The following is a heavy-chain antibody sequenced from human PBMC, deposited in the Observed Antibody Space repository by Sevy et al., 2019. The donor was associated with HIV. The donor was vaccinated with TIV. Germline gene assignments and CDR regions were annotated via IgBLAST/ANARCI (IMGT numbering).Heavy chain of an antibody. CDR3: ARRAYGSSHYFDY. Sequence: SETLSLSCSVSGDSITSSSYYWGWIRQRPGKGLEWIGIIYYRGNTYYNPSLKSRVTIFVDKSKNHFSLKLTSVTAADTAFYYSARRAYGSSHYFDYWVQGTLVTVSS. V-gene: IGHV4-39*02. D-gene: IGHD6-13*01. J-gene: IGHJ4*02. CDR2: IYYRGNT. CDR1: GDSITSSSYY.